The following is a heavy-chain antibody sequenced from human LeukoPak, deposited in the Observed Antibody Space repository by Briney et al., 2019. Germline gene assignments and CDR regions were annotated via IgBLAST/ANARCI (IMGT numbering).Heavy chain of an antibody. Sequence: SETLSLTCAVYGGSFSGYYWSWLRQPPGKGLEWIGEINHSGSTNYNPSLKSRVTISVDTSKNQFSLKLSSVTAADTAVYYCARGGGDYGDYYWFDPWGQGTLVTVSS. D-gene: IGHD4-17*01. CDR2: INHSGST. CDR1: GGSFSGYY. V-gene: IGHV4-34*01. J-gene: IGHJ5*02. CDR3: ARGGGDYGDYYWFDP.